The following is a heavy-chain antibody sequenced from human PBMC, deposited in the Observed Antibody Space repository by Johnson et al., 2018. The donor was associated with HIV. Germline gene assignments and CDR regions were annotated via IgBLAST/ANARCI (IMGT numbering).Heavy chain of an antibody. CDR1: GFTFSSYA. Sequence: VQLVESGGGLVQPGGSLRLSCAASGFTFSSYAMSWVRQAPGKGMAWVSAISGSGGRTFNADSVKGRFTISRDNSRNTLSLQIKSLRAEDTAVYFCAKAGGYSSSWFGSAFDIWGQGTGVTVSS. CDR3: AKAGGYSSSWFGSAFDI. V-gene: IGHV3-23*04. D-gene: IGHD6-13*01. CDR2: ISGSGGRT. J-gene: IGHJ3*02.